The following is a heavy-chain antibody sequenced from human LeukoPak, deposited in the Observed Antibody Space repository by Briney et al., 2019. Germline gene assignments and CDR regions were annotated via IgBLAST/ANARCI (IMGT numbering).Heavy chain of an antibody. V-gene: IGHV4-39*07. CDR3: ARAWSGYYSFDY. CDR1: GGSISSSSYY. J-gene: IGHJ4*02. Sequence: SETLSLTCTVSGGSISSSSYYWGWIRQPPGKGLEWIGSIYYSGSTNYNPSLKSRVTISVDTSKNQFSLKLSSVTAADTAVYYCARAWSGYYSFDYWGQGTLVTVSS. D-gene: IGHD3-3*01. CDR2: IYYSGST.